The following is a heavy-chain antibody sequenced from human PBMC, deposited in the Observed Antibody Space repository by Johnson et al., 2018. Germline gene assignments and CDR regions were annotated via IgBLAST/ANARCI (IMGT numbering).Heavy chain of an antibody. CDR2: VSYSGTT. CDR3: ATEVGSGYDDMDV. D-gene: IGHD1-26*01. J-gene: IGHJ6*03. CDR1: GASITDDY. V-gene: IGHV4-59*13. Sequence: QVQLQESGPGLVTXSETLSLTCTVSGASITDDYWVWIRRPPGKGLEWIGYVSYSGTTRYNPSLSSRVTISVDTSKTQFFLRLRSVTAADTAIYYCATEVGSGYDDMDVWGKGTTVTVSS.